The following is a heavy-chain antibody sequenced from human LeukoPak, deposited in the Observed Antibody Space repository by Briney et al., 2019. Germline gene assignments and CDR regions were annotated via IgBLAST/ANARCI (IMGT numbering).Heavy chain of an antibody. J-gene: IGHJ4*02. V-gene: IGHV1-2*02. D-gene: IGHD1-26*01. CDR2: INPNSCGT. CDR1: GYTFTDYY. CDR3: ARVLLVGAPGRYYFDY. Sequence: GASVKVSCKASGYTFTDYYMHWVRQAPGQGLEWMGWINPNSCGTKYAQKFQGRVTMTRDTSISTAYMELSRLRSDDTAVYYCARVLLVGAPGRYYFDYWGQGTLVTVSS.